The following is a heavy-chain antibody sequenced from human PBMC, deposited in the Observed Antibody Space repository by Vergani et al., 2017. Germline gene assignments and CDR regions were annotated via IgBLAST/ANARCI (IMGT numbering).Heavy chain of an antibody. V-gene: IGHV4-31*03. Sequence: QVQLQESGPGLVKPSQTLSLTCSVSGYSISSGVYYWNWIRQHPGTGLEWIGYIYSTGSTHHNPSLRRRINMSVDTSKNQFSLKLNSVTAADTAMYYCARMGGYDEGDAFRIGYFDSWGPGILVTVSS. CDR3: ARMGGYDEGDAFRIGYFDS. J-gene: IGHJ4*02. D-gene: IGHD3-22*01. CDR2: IYSTGST. CDR1: GYSISSGVYY.